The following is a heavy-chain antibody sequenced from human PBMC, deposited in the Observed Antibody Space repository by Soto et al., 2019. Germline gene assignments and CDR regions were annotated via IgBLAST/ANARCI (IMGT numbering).Heavy chain of an antibody. Sequence: QVQLVQSGAEVKKPGASVKVSCKASGYTFTSYGISWVRQAPGQGLEWMGWISAYNGNTNYAQKLQGRVTMTTDTSTSTAYMELRSLRSDDTAVYYCASATIVATIHAVVGDYYGMDVWGQGTTVTVSS. D-gene: IGHD5-12*01. CDR2: ISAYNGNT. CDR3: ASATIVATIHAVVGDYYGMDV. CDR1: GYTFTSYG. V-gene: IGHV1-18*04. J-gene: IGHJ6*02.